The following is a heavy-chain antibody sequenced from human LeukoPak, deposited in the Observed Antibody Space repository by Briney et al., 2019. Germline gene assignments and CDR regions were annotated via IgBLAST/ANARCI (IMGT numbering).Heavy chain of an antibody. J-gene: IGHJ4*02. Sequence: ASVKVSCKASGYTFTSYYMHWVRQAPGQGLEWMGIINPSGGSTSYAKKFQGKVTLTRDTSTSTVYMELSSLRSEDTAVYYCARRVNYGCFDYWGQGTMVTVSS. CDR1: GYTFTSYY. D-gene: IGHD4-17*01. V-gene: IGHV1-46*01. CDR2: INPSGGST. CDR3: ARRVNYGCFDY.